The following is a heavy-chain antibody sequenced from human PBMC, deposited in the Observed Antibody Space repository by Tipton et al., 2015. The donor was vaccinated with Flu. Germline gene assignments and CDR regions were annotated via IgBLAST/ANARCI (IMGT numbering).Heavy chain of an antibody. Sequence: TLSLTCTVPGGSISTSGYFWGWIRQPPGKGLEWIGSMYYSGGTHHNPSLKSRVSISGDTSKNQFSLKLRYVTAADTAVYYCARIIRITMIRGMRDPYYFDYWGQGMLVTVPS. D-gene: IGHD3-10*01. CDR1: GGSISTSGYF. CDR3: ARIIRITMIRGMRDPYYFDY. CDR2: MYYSGGT. V-gene: IGHV4-39*07. J-gene: IGHJ4*02.